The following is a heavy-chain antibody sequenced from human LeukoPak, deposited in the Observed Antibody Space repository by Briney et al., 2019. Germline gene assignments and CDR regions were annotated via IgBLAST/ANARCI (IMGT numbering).Heavy chain of an antibody. CDR2: ISWNSGSI. CDR1: GFTLDDYA. CDR3: ARSGSYWAFDI. J-gene: IGHJ3*02. Sequence: PGGSLRLSCAASGFTLDDYAMHWVRQAPGKGLEWVSGISWNSGSIGYADSVKGRFTISRDNAKNSLYLQMNSLRAEDTALYYCARSGSYWAFDIWGQGTMVTVSS. D-gene: IGHD1-26*01. V-gene: IGHV3-9*01.